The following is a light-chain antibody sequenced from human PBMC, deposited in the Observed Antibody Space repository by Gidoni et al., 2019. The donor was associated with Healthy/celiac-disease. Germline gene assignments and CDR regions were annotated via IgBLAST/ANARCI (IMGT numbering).Light chain of an antibody. J-gene: IGLJ3*02. CDR2: DVS. Sequence: QSALTQPASVSGSPGQSFTIACTGTSSDVGGYNYVSWYQQHPGKAPKLMIYDVSHRPSGVSNRFSGSKSGNTASLTISGLQAEDEADYYCSSYTSSSTLDWVFGGGTKLTVL. CDR1: SSDVGGYNY. V-gene: IGLV2-14*03. CDR3: SSYTSSSTLDWV.